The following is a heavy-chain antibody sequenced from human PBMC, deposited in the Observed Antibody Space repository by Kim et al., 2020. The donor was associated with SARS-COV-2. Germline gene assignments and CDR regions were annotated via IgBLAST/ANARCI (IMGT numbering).Heavy chain of an antibody. Sequence: DSVKGRFTISRDNSKNTLYLQMNSLRAEDTAVYYCAKDITVTTVTTPFDYWGQGTLVTVSS. V-gene: IGHV3-23*01. J-gene: IGHJ4*02. D-gene: IGHD4-17*01. CDR3: AKDITVTTVTTPFDY.